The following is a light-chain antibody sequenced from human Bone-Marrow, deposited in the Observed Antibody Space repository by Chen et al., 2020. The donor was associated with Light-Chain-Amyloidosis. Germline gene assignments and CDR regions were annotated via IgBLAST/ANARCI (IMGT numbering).Light chain of an antibody. CDR1: SGSIATNY. V-gene: IGLV6-57*01. Sequence: NFMLTQPHSVSESPGKTVIISCTRSSGSIATNYVQCYQPRPGSSPTTVIYEDDQRPSGVPERFSGSIYRSSNSASLTISGLKTEDEADYYCQSYQGSSQGVFGGGTKLTVL. CDR3: QSYQGSSQGV. J-gene: IGLJ3*02. CDR2: EDD.